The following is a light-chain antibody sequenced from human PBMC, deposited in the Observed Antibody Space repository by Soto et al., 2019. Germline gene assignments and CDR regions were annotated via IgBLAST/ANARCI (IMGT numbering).Light chain of an antibody. CDR1: ETISTN. Sequence: EIVVTQSTTTQSVSPGERTTLSCRATETISTNLAWFQRKPGQPPRLLIYGSSTRATGVPDRFSGSGSGTEFTLIISSLQSEDVALYYCQQYSNWPPAITFGQGTRLEIK. V-gene: IGKV3-15*01. J-gene: IGKJ5*01. CDR3: QQYSNWPPAIT. CDR2: GSS.